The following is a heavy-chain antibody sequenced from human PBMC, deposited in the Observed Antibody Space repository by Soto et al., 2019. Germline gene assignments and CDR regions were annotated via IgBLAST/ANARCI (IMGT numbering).Heavy chain of an antibody. CDR2: ITYSSTTI. D-gene: IGHD6-19*01. V-gene: IGHV3-48*02. CDR3: ARAGLAPFDY. CDR1: GFTFSYYN. J-gene: IGHJ4*02. Sequence: GGSLRLSCAASGFTFSYYNMNWVRQTPGKGLEWVSYITYSSTTISYADSVNGRFTISRDNAKNSLYLQMNSLRDEDTAVYYCARAGLAPFDYWGQGTLVTVSS.